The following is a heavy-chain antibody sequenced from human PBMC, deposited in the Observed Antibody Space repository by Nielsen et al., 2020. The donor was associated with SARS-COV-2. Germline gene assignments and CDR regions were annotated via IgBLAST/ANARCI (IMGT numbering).Heavy chain of an antibody. Sequence: WVGQAPGQGLEWMGGIIPIFGTANYAQKFQGRVTITADKSTRTAYMELSSLGFEDTAVYYCARRWDNFSRDLRYYYLAMGVWGQGTTVTVSS. CDR3: ARRWDNFSRDLRYYYLAMGV. CDR2: IIPIFGTA. D-gene: IGHD1-20*01. J-gene: IGHJ6*02. V-gene: IGHV1-69*06.